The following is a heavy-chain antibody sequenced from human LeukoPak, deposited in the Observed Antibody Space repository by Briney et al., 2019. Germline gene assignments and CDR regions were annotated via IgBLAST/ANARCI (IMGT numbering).Heavy chain of an antibody. J-gene: IGHJ2*01. V-gene: IGHV3-21*01. CDR2: ISSSSTYI. D-gene: IGHD2-21*01. Sequence: GPLRLSCAASGFTFSRYSVNWVRQAPGKGLEGFSSISSSSTYIYYADSVKGRFTISRDDAENSVYLQMNSLRVDDTAVYYCARDGIGASGDYYWYFDLWGRGTLLTVSS. CDR1: GFTFSRYS. CDR3: ARDGIGASGDYYWYFDL.